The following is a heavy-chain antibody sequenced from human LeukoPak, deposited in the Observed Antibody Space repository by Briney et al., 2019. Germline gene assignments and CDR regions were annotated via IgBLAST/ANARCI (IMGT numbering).Heavy chain of an antibody. Sequence: GGSLRLSCAASGFTFSSYEMNWVRQAPGKGLEWVSYISSSGSTIYYADSVKGRFTISRDNAKNSLYLQMNSLRAEDTAVYYCARQGPYRSGWYLGHNWFDPWGQGTLVTVSS. CDR3: ARQGPYRSGWYLGHNWFDP. D-gene: IGHD6-19*01. CDR1: GFTFSSYE. CDR2: ISSSGSTI. J-gene: IGHJ5*02. V-gene: IGHV3-48*03.